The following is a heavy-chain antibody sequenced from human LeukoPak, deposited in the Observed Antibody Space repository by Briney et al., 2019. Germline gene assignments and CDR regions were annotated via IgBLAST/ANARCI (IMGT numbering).Heavy chain of an antibody. CDR1: SGSISTSNYY. CDR3: ASNSFDYYGSRSYSVDY. D-gene: IGHD3-10*01. V-gene: IGHV4-39*07. J-gene: IGHJ4*02. CDR2: IFYSGST. Sequence: SETLSLTYTVSSGSISTSNYYWGWVRQPPGKALEWIGNIFYSGSTYYSPSLKSRVTISLDTSKNQFSLKLSSVTAADTAVYYCASNSFDYYGSRSYSVDYWGQGTLVTVSS.